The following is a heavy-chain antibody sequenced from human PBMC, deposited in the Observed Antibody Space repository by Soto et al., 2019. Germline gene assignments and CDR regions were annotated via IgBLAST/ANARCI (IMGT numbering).Heavy chain of an antibody. Sequence: QVQLQESGPGLVKPSETLSLTCTVSGGSISSYYWSWIRQPPGKGLEWIGYIYYSGSTNYNPSLKSRVTISVAPSKNQFPLTPSSVTAADTAVYSCAGRYGGTLDYWGQGTLVTVSS. CDR1: GGSISSYY. V-gene: IGHV4-59*08. J-gene: IGHJ4*02. CDR2: IYYSGST. D-gene: IGHD4-17*01. CDR3: AGRYGGTLDY.